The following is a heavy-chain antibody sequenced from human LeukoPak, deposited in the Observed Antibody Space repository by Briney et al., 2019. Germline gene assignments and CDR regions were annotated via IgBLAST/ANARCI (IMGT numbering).Heavy chain of an antibody. Sequence: GESLKISCKGSGYSFTSYWIGWVRQMPGKGLEWMGIIYPGDSDTRYSPSFQGQVTISADKSISTAHLQWSSLKASDTAMYYCARLGLRIAVAGTGFDYWGQGTLVTVSS. CDR2: IYPGDSDT. CDR1: GYSFTSYW. V-gene: IGHV5-51*01. CDR3: ARLGLRIAVAGTGFDY. J-gene: IGHJ4*02. D-gene: IGHD6-19*01.